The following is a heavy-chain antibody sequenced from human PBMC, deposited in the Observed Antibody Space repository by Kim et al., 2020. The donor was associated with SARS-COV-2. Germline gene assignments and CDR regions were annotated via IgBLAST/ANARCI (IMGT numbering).Heavy chain of an antibody. CDR2: ISAYNGNT. D-gene: IGHD2-2*01. J-gene: IGHJ6*02. CDR3: ARAIVVVPAADGDTYYYYYGMDV. CDR1: GYTFTSYG. V-gene: IGHV1-18*04. Sequence: ASVKVSCKASGYTFTSYGISWVRQAPGQGLEWMGWISAYNGNTNYAQKLQGRVTMTTDTSTSTAYMELRSLRSDDTAVYYCARAIVVVPAADGDTYYYYYGMDVWGQGTTVTVSS.